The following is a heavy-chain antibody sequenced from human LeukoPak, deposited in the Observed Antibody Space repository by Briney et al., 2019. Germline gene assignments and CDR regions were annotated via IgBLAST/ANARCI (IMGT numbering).Heavy chain of an antibody. CDR1: GGTFSSYA. Sequence: ASVKVSCKASGGTFSSYAISWVRQAPGQGLEWMGGIIPIAGTANYAQTFQVRGTITAYESASTAYMELRSLRSKATAASYCARDGDYSSSFAFDIWGQARMVTVPS. CDR3: ARDGDYSSSFAFDI. J-gene: IGHJ3*02. V-gene: IGHV1-69*13. CDR2: IIPIAGTA. D-gene: IGHD6-6*01.